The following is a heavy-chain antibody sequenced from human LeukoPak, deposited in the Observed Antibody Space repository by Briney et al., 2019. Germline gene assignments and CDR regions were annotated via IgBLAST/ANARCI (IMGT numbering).Heavy chain of an antibody. D-gene: IGHD4-17*01. CDR1: GFPLRTSAVG. Sequence: SGPTLVKPTQTLTLTCTFSGFPLRTSAVGVGWIRQPPGQALEWLALIHYNDEKHYSPSLKSRLTITKDTSKNQVVIIMTNIDPVDTGTYYCAHRSGYGDNNWFDAWGQGTLVTVSS. CDR3: AHRSGYGDNNWFDA. CDR2: IHYNDEK. V-gene: IGHV2-5*01. J-gene: IGHJ5*02.